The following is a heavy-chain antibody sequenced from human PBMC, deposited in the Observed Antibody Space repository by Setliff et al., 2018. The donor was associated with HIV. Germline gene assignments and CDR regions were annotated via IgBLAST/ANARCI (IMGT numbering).Heavy chain of an antibody. J-gene: IGHJ5*02. CDR1: GYTFISYG. Sequence: ASVKVSCKASGYTFISYGISWVRQAPGQGLEWMGWSSIYNGNTNYAQKFQDRVTMTRDTFTSTAYMEMRSLRSDDTAVYYCAREVERYSSHSGSGPWGQGTLVTVSS. CDR2: SSIYNGNT. CDR3: AREVERYSSHSGSGP. V-gene: IGHV1-18*01. D-gene: IGHD6-19*01.